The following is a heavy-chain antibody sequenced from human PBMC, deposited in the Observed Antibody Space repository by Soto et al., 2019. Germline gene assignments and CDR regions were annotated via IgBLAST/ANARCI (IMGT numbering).Heavy chain of an antibody. V-gene: IGHV3-7*01. J-gene: IGHJ4*02. CDR3: ARAVAGASSY. Sequence: PGGSLRLSCAASGFSMSDYRMSWVRQAPGKGLEWVANINQDGSVKYYVDSVKGRFTISRDYAKNSVYLQMNSLTAEDTAVYYCARAVAGASSYWGQGTVVTVSS. D-gene: IGHD2-2*01. CDR1: GFSMSDYR. CDR2: INQDGSVK.